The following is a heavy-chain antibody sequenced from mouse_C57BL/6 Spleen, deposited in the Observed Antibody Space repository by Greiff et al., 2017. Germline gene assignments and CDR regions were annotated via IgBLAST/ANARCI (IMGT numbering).Heavy chain of an antibody. J-gene: IGHJ4*01. V-gene: IGHV1-61*01. CDR1: GYTFTSYW. D-gene: IGHD3-2*02. CDR2: IYPSDSET. Sequence: VQLQQPGAELVRPGSSVKLSCKASGYTFTSYWMDWVKQRPGQGLEWIGNIYPSDSETHYNQKFKDKATLTVDKSSSTANIQLSSLTSEDSAVYYGASNDRSSDAMDYWGQGTSVTVSS. CDR3: ASNDRSSDAMDY.